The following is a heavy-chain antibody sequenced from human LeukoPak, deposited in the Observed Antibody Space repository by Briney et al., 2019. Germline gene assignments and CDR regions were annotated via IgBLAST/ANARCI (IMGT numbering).Heavy chain of an antibody. V-gene: IGHV3-43*01. J-gene: IGHJ4*02. CDR2: ITWDGGST. D-gene: IGHD3-10*01. CDR3: AKGKNTGSYLSHVDY. CDR1: GFTFDDYT. Sequence: GGSLRLSCAASGFTFDDYTMHWVRQAPGKGLEWVSLITWDGGSTYYADSVEGRFTISRDNSKNSLYLQMSSLRTEDTALYYCAKGKNTGSYLSHVDYWGQGTLVTVSS.